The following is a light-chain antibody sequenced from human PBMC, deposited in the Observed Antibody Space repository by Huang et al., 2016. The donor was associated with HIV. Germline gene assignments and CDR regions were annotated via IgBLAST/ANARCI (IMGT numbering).Light chain of an antibody. CDR2: GAS. CDR3: QQYNNWPPIT. J-gene: IGKJ5*01. V-gene: IGKV3-15*01. CDR1: QSVSSN. Sequence: EIVMTQSPATLSVSPGERATLSCRASQSVSSNLAGYQQKPGQAPRLLMYGASTRATGIPGRFSGSGSGTEFTLTISSLQSEDSAVYYCQQYNNWPPITFGQGTRLEIK.